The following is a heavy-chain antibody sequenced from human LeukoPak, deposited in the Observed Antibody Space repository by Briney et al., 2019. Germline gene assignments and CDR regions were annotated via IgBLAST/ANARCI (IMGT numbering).Heavy chain of an antibody. CDR1: GFTFRIHA. Sequence: GGSLRLSCAASGFTFRIHAMSCVRQAPGKGLEWVSAVSRIAGNTYYANFVKGPFTISRENSKNTLYLQMNSLRAEDTAVYYCAKQVDYGSGSRLTNWGQGTLVTDSS. CDR2: VSRIAGNT. CDR3: AKQVDYGSGSRLTN. V-gene: IGHV3-23*01. D-gene: IGHD3-10*01. J-gene: IGHJ4*02.